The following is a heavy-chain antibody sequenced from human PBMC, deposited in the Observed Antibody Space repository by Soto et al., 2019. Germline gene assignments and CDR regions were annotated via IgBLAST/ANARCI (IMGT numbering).Heavy chain of an antibody. CDR1: GYTFTSYG. Sequence: QVQLVQSGAEVKKPGASVKVSCKASGYTFTSYGISWVRQAPEQALEWMGWISAYNGNTNYAQKLQGRVTMTTDTATSTAYMELRSLRSDGTAVYYCARMPGSGSLNYYYYGMDVWGQGTTVTVSS. CDR2: ISAYNGNT. J-gene: IGHJ6*02. CDR3: ARMPGSGSLNYYYYGMDV. V-gene: IGHV1-18*01. D-gene: IGHD3-10*01.